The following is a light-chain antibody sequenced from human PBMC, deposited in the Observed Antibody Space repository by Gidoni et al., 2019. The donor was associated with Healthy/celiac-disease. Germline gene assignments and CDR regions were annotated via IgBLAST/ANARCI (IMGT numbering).Light chain of an antibody. Sequence: IRMTQSPSSLSASTGDRVTITCRASQGISSYLAWYQQKPGKAPKLLIYAASTLQSGVPSRFSGSGSGTDFTLTISCLQSEDFATYYCQQYYSYPQTFGQGTKVEIK. CDR3: QQYYSYPQT. CDR2: AAS. CDR1: QGISSY. V-gene: IGKV1-8*01. J-gene: IGKJ1*01.